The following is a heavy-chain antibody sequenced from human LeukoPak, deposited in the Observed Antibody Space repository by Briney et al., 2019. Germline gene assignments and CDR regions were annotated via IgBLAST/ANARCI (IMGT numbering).Heavy chain of an antibody. CDR2: VYYSGTT. CDR1: GGSIKSHY. J-gene: IGHJ4*02. V-gene: IGHV4-59*11. D-gene: IGHD5-12*01. CDR3: ATSLYGDYEADY. Sequence: SETLFLTCSVSGGSIKSHYYTWIRQPPGKGLEWIGYVYYSGTTSYNPSLESRVSISDDTSKNQVFLWLTSVTAADTAVYYCATSLYGDYEADYWGPGILVTVSS.